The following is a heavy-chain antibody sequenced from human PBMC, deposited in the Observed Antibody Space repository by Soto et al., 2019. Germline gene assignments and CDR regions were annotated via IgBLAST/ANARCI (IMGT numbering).Heavy chain of an antibody. CDR1: GYTFTSYA. D-gene: IGHD6-19*01. V-gene: IGHV1-3*01. CDR3: ARDPEGEQWLVLIGRGRYV. Sequence: QVQLVQSGAEVKKPGASVKVSCKASGYTFTSYAMHWVRQAPGQRLEWMGWINAGNGNTKYSQKFQGRVSITRDTSASTAYMERSSGRSEDTAVYYRARDPEGEQWLVLIGRGRYVWGQGTTVTVFS. CDR2: INAGNGNT. J-gene: IGHJ6*02.